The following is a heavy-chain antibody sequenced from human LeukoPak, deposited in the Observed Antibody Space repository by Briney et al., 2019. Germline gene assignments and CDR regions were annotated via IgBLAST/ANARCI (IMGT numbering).Heavy chain of an antibody. CDR1: GGSISSGGYY. D-gene: IGHD6-19*01. CDR2: IYYSGST. Sequence: PSETLSLTCTVSGGSISSGGYYWSWIRQHPGKGLEWIGYIYYSGSTYYNPSLKSRVTISVDTSKNQFSLKLSSVTAADTAVYYCAREEGHIAVADNWFDPWGQGTLVTVSS. V-gene: IGHV4-31*03. J-gene: IGHJ5*02. CDR3: AREEGHIAVADNWFDP.